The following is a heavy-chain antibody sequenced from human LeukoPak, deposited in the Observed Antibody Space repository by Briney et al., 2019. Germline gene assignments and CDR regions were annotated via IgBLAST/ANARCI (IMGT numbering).Heavy chain of an antibody. CDR2: IYHGDSDT. Sequence: GESLKISCKGSGYRFSSYWIGWVRQMPGKGLEWMGIIYHGDSDTRYSPSFQGLVTISADKSISTAYLQWSSLKASDTAIYFCARQLRSYSYGSLDYWGPGTLVTVSS. CDR3: ARQLRSYSYGSLDY. CDR1: GYRFSSYW. J-gene: IGHJ4*02. V-gene: IGHV5-51*01. D-gene: IGHD5-18*01.